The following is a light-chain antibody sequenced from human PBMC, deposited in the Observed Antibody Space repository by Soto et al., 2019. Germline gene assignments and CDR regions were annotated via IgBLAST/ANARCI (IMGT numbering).Light chain of an antibody. J-gene: IGKJ1*01. CDR3: QQYNSGWT. CDR1: QTISIW. CDR2: TAS. V-gene: IGKV1-5*03. Sequence: DIRMTQSPSTLSASVGDRVTITCRASQTISIWLAWYQQKPGKAPKLLIYTASNLEDGVPSRFSGSGSGTEFPLTISSLQPDDFATYYCQQYNSGWTFGQGTKVEL.